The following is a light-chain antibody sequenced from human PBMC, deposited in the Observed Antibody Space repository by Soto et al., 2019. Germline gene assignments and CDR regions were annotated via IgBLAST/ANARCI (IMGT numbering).Light chain of an antibody. Sequence: DIQMTQSPSSLSASMGDRVAIFCRASQAISNSVAWYQQKPGKPPQLLIYAAYNLQSGVPSRFSGSGSGTDFTLTISSLQPEDVAIYYCQTYNTARPTLGQGTRLESK. CDR1: QAISNS. V-gene: IGKV1-27*01. J-gene: IGKJ5*01. CDR3: QTYNTARPT. CDR2: AAY.